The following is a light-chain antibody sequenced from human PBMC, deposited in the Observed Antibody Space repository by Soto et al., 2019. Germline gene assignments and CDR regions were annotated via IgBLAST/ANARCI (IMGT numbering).Light chain of an antibody. V-gene: IGKV3-20*01. J-gene: IGKJ4*01. CDR3: QQYGSSPLT. Sequence: EVVLRQSPGTLSLSAWERATLSCVASQSVAANYLAWYQQKRGQAPKVLIYRASIRATGIPDRFTGSGSGTDFTLTISRLEPEDFAVYYCQQYGSSPLTFGGGTKVDIK. CDR1: QSVAANY. CDR2: RAS.